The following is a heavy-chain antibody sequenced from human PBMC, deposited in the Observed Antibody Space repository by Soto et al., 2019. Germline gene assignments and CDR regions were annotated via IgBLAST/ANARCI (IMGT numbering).Heavy chain of an antibody. CDR2: ISPRSGSA. V-gene: IGHV1-2*02. Sequence: ASVKVSCKASGYTFSDYYIHWVRHAPGQGLEWMGWISPRSGSANFAQRFQGRVSMTRDTSKKQVSLKLTSVSAPDTARYFCAGYCSSSICPEDHYFALEVWGQGTTVTVSS. D-gene: IGHD2-2*01. J-gene: IGHJ6*02. CDR3: AGYCSSSICPEDHYFALEV. CDR1: GYTFSDYY.